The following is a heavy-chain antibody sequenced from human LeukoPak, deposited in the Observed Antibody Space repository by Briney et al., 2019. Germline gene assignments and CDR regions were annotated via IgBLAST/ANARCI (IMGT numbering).Heavy chain of an antibody. V-gene: IGHV3-23*01. Sequence: GGSLRLSCAASGFTFSNYAMSWVRQAPGKGLEWVSAISGSGGTTYYADSVKGRFTISRDNSKNTLHLQMNSLRVEDTAVYYCARGVDFYGSGAYFNLGSWGQGTLVIVSS. D-gene: IGHD3-10*01. CDR1: GFTFSNYA. CDR2: ISGSGGTT. CDR3: ARGVDFYGSGAYFNLGS. J-gene: IGHJ4*02.